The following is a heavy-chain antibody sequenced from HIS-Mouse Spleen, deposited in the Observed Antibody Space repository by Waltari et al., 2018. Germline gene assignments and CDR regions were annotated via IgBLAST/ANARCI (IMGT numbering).Heavy chain of an antibody. J-gene: IGHJ2*01. CDR2: IYYSGRT. CDR3: AREIPYSSSWYDWYFDL. D-gene: IGHD6-13*01. Sequence: QLQLQESGPGLVKPSETLSLTCTVSGGSISSSSYYWGWIRQPPGKGLEGIGIIYYSGRTCCAPSLKRRVTRAVDTYKNRFSLRRSSVTAADTAVYYCAREIPYSSSWYDWYFDLWGRGTLVTVSS. CDR1: GGSISSSSYY. V-gene: IGHV4-39*07.